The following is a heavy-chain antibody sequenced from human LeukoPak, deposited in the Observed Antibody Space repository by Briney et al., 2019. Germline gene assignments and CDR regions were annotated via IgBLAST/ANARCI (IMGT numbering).Heavy chain of an antibody. CDR1: GFTFSSYA. CDR2: FSGGDSST. CDR3: AKRRGSYGDFIFLDF. V-gene: IGHV3-23*01. Sequence: GGSLRLSCAASGFTFSSYAMSWVRQAPGKGLEWVSVFSGGDSSTYYAHSVKGRFTISRDNSKNTLYLQMNSLRVEDTAVYYCAKRRGSYGDFIFLDFWGQGTLVTVSS. J-gene: IGHJ4*02. D-gene: IGHD2-21*02.